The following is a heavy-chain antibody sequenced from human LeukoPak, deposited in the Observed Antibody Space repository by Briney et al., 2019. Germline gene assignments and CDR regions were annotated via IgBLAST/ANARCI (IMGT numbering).Heavy chain of an antibody. D-gene: IGHD1-26*01. CDR2: ILYDGNNK. CDR3: AKDRLFGSGLNGPHYYYGMDV. CDR1: DFSFSNYG. V-gene: IGHV3-30*18. J-gene: IGHJ6*02. Sequence: GGSLRLSCAASDFSFSNYGMHWVRQASGKGLEWVAVILYDGNNKHYAESVKGRFTISRDNSNNMLYLQMNSLRPEDTAVYYCAKDRLFGSGLNGPHYYYGMDVWGQGTTVTVSS.